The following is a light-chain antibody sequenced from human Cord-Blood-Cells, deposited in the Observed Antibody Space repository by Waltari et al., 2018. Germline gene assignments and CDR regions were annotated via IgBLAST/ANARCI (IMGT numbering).Light chain of an antibody. CDR2: SIN. J-gene: IGLJ1*01. V-gene: IGLV1-44*01. Sequence: QSVLTQPPSASGTPGQRVTISCSGSSPNIGSNTVNWYQQLPGTAPKLLIYSINQRPSGVPDRFSGSKSGTSASLAISGLQSEDEADYYCAAWDDSLNGPLFGTGTKVTVL. CDR1: SPNIGSNT. CDR3: AAWDDSLNGPL.